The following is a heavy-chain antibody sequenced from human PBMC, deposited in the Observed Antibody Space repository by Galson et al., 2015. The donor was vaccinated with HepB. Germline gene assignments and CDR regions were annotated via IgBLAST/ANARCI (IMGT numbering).Heavy chain of an antibody. D-gene: IGHD3-22*01. J-gene: IGHJ5*02. Sequence: PALVKPTQTLTLTCTFSGFSLSTSGMCVSWIRQPPGKALEWLARIDWDDDKYYSTSLKTRLTISKDTSKNQVVLTMTNMDPVDTATYYCARIDDTYNWFDPWGQGTLVTVSS. V-gene: IGHV2-70*11. CDR1: GFSLSTSGMC. CDR3: ARIDDTYNWFDP. CDR2: IDWDDDK.